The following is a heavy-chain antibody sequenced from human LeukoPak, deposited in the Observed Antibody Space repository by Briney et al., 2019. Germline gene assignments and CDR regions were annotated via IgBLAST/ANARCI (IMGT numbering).Heavy chain of an antibody. CDR1: GFTFSSYW. D-gene: IGHD3-22*01. V-gene: IGHV3-7*01. CDR2: IKQDESEK. CDR3: ARDIAYNYYDSSGYYRNAFDI. J-gene: IGHJ3*02. Sequence: GGSLRLSCAASGFTFSSYWMSWVRQAPGKGLEWVANIKQDESEKYYVDSVKGRFTISRDNAKNSLYLQMNSLRAEDTAVYYCARDIAYNYYDSSGYYRNAFDIWGQGTMVTVSS.